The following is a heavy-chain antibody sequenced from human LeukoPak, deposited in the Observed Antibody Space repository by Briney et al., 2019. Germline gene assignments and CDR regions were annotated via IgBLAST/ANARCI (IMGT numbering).Heavy chain of an antibody. CDR1: GFTFSSSW. Sequence: PGGSLRLSCAASGFTFSSSWMHWVRQAPGKGLVWVSRINTDVSGTAYADSVRGRFTISRDNPKNTLYLQMNSLRAEDTAVYYCAKDPSSSSWVLWGQGTLVTVSS. CDR2: INTDVSGT. D-gene: IGHD6-13*01. V-gene: IGHV3-74*01. CDR3: AKDPSSSSWVL. J-gene: IGHJ4*02.